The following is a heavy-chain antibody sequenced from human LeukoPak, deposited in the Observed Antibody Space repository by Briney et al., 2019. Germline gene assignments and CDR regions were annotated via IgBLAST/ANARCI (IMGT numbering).Heavy chain of an antibody. CDR3: ATKLDSSGCYSDWYFDL. J-gene: IGHJ2*01. CDR2: FDPEDGET. Sequence: ASVKVSCKVSGYTLTELSMHWVRQAPGKGLEWMGGFDPEDGETIYAQKFQGRVTMTEDTSTDTAYMELSSLRSEDTAVYYCATKLDSSGCYSDWYFDLWGRGTLVTVSS. V-gene: IGHV1-24*01. CDR1: GYTLTELS. D-gene: IGHD3-22*01.